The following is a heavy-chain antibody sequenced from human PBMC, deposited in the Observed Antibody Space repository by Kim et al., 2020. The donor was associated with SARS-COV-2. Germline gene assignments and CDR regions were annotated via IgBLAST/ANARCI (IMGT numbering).Heavy chain of an antibody. Sequence: GGSLRLSCATSGFTFSSYSMNWVRQAPGKGLEWVSHVSGSGTTTKYADSVKGRFTISRDNAKNSLYQQMSGLRAEDTAVYYCVRENYWAFDIWGQGRMVT. CDR1: GFTFSSYS. CDR3: VRENYWAFDI. D-gene: IGHD2-15*01. V-gene: IGHV3-48*04. J-gene: IGHJ3*02. CDR2: VSGSGTTT.